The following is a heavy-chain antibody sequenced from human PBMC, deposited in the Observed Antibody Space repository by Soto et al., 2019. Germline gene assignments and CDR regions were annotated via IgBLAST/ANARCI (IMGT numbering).Heavy chain of an antibody. Sequence: ASVKVSCKASGYTFTSYGISWVRQAPGQGLEWMGWISAYNGNTNYAQKLQGRVTMTTDTSTSTAYMELRSLRSDDTAVYYCAALNSATVTSGYYYMDVWGKGTTVTVSS. V-gene: IGHV1-18*01. CDR1: GYTFTSYG. CDR3: AALNSATVTSGYYYMDV. J-gene: IGHJ6*03. CDR2: ISAYNGNT. D-gene: IGHD4-17*01.